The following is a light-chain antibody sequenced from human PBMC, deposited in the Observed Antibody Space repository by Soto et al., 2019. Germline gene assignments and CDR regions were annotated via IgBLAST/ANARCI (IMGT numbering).Light chain of an antibody. CDR2: GAS. CDR1: ESVISN. Sequence: ELVLPQSPATLSVSPGERATLSCRARESVISNLAWYQQKPGHAPRLLIYGASTRATGIPARLRGSGSGTEVTLTICCLQSEDFGGNYCQQYNNWPYTFGQGTKLEIK. J-gene: IGKJ2*01. CDR3: QQYNNWPYT. V-gene: IGKV3-15*01.